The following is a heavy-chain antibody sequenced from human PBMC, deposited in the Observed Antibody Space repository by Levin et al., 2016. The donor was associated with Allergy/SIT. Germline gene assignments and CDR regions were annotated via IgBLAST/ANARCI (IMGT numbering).Heavy chain of an antibody. V-gene: IGHV1-69*01. Sequence: WVRQAPGQGLEWMGGIIPIFGTANYAQKFQGRVTITADESTSTAYMELSSLRSEDTAVYYCAREGHGHLRDYYYDSSGPFDYWGQGTLVTVSS. CDR2: IIPIFGTA. D-gene: IGHD3-22*01. J-gene: IGHJ4*02. CDR3: AREGHGHLRDYYYDSSGPFDY.